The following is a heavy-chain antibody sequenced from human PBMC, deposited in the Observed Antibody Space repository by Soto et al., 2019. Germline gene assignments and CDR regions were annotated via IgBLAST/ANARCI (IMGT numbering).Heavy chain of an antibody. V-gene: IGHV4-31*03. Sequence: QVQLQESGPGLVKPSQTLSLTCTVSGGSISSGGYYWSWIRQHPGKGLEWIGYIYYSGSTYYNPSLKGRVTISVDTSKNQFYLKLSSVTAADTAVYYCARDGRFLEWLRVGGGYYGMDVWGQGTTVTVSS. J-gene: IGHJ6*02. D-gene: IGHD3-3*01. CDR1: GGSISSGGYY. CDR3: ARDGRFLEWLRVGGGYYGMDV. CDR2: IYYSGST.